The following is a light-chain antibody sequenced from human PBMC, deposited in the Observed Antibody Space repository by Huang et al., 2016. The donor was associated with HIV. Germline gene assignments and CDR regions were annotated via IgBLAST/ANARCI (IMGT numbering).Light chain of an antibody. Sequence: EIVMTQSPATLSVSPGERVTLSCRASQSVTNNLAWYQQKPGQAPRLLIYGASTRATGFPARFSGSGSGTEFTLTISSLQSEDFGLYFCQQYSNWPPLTFGQGTRLEIK. V-gene: IGKV3-15*01. CDR2: GAS. CDR3: QQYSNWPPLT. CDR1: QSVTNN. J-gene: IGKJ5*01.